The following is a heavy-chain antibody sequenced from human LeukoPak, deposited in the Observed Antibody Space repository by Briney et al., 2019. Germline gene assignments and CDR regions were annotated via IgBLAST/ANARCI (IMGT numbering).Heavy chain of an antibody. J-gene: IGHJ4*02. V-gene: IGHV3-30*02. CDR3: AKQTITMIALGSGYFDY. Sequence: GSLILCCAAAGFTFISYGMRGGRQAPGKGREGVTFIRYDGSNKYYADSVKGRFIISRDNSKNTLYLQMSSLRAEDTAVDYCAKQTITMIALGSGYFDYWGQGTLVTVSS. CDR2: IRYDGSNK. D-gene: IGHD3-22*01. CDR1: GFTFISYG.